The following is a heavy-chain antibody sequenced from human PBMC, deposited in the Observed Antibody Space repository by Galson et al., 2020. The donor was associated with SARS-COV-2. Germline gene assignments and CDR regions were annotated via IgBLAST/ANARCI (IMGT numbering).Heavy chain of an antibody. D-gene: IGHD2-21*02. CDR2: ISGNSGHI. CDR3: ARGLCGGDCYED. Sequence: GGSLRLSCAASGFTFSDYFMNWVRQAPGKGLEWVSAISGNSGHIYYADSVKGRFTIDRDNAKNSVYLQMNSLRAEDTAVYYCARGLCGGDCYEDWGQGTLVTVSS. CDR1: GFTFSDYF. V-gene: IGHV3-21*01. J-gene: IGHJ4*02.